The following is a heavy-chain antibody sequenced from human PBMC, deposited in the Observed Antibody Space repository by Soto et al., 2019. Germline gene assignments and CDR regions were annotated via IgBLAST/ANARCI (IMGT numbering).Heavy chain of an antibody. CDR2: ISGSGEIT. CDR3: VYYLYYGGPQKSFDS. Sequence: GGSLRLSCVASGFSFDHYGMAWVRQAPGKGLSWVSSISGSGEITYYADSVKGRFTISRDNSKNTLYLEVNNLRAEDTALYYCVYYLYYGGPQKSFDSWGPGVLVTGS. V-gene: IGHV3-23*01. D-gene: IGHD3-16*01. J-gene: IGHJ5*01. CDR1: GFSFDHYG.